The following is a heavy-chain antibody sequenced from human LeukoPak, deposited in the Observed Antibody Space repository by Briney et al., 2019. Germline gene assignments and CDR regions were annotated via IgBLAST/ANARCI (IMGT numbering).Heavy chain of an antibody. CDR1: GFTLSNQA. V-gene: IGHV3-23*01. Sequence: GGSLRLSCAAPGFTLSNQAMSWVRQAPGKGLEWVSTIGSGGTTFYPDSVKGRFTISRDNSKNTLYLQMNSLRAEDTALYYCARRLTPSGSAPFDNWGQGTLVTVSS. CDR3: ARRLTPSGSAPFDN. J-gene: IGHJ4*02. D-gene: IGHD3-10*01. CDR2: IGSGGTT.